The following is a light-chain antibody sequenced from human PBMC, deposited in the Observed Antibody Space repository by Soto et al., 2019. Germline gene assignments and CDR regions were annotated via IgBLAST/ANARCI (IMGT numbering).Light chain of an antibody. CDR2: DAS. J-gene: IGKJ2*01. V-gene: IGKV1-5*01. CDR3: QQYESYPSS. CDR1: QSISSS. Sequence: IQMKQSPSTVSASVGDRVTITCRASQSISSSLAWYQQKPGKAPKVLIYDASSLDSGVPSRFSGSGYGTEFTLTVSSLQPGDFATYSCQQYESYPSSFGQGTKVDIK.